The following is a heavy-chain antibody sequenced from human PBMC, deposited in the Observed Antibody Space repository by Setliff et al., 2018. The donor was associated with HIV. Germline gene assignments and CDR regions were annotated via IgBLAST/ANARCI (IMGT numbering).Heavy chain of an antibody. CDR3: ARHVDGSGRVDY. CDR1: GGSFSGFY. J-gene: IGHJ4*02. Sequence: SETLSLTCAVYGGSFSGFYWNWIRQPPGKGLEWIGEINHSGSTNYNPSLKSRVTISVDTSKNQFSLKLTSVTAADTAVYYCARHVDGSGRVDYWGRGTLVTVSS. CDR2: INHSGST. D-gene: IGHD6-19*01. V-gene: IGHV4-34*01.